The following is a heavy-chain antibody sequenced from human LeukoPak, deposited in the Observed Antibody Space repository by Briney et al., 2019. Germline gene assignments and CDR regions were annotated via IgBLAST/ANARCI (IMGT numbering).Heavy chain of an antibody. Sequence: PSQTLSLTCVISGDSLSSNSAAWHWIRQSPSRGLEWLGRTYYRSKWYIGYAVSVKSRISIDRDASKNQFSLQLNSVTPEDTAVYYCAREGDDDDAFDIWGQGTMVTVSS. CDR2: TYYRSKWYI. V-gene: IGHV6-1*01. CDR1: GDSLSSNSAA. CDR3: AREGDDDDAFDI. D-gene: IGHD3-16*01. J-gene: IGHJ3*02.